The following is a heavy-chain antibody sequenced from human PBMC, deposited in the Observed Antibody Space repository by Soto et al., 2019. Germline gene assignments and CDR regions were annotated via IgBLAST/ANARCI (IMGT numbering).Heavy chain of an antibody. V-gene: IGHV4-4*02. Sequence: SETLSLTCAVSSGSISSSNWWSWVRQPPGKGLGWIGEIYHSGSTNYNPSLKSRVTISVDKSKNQFSLKLSSVTAADTAVCYCARGPSNYVPPAYYYYMDVWGKGTTVT. CDR1: SGSISSSNW. CDR3: ARGPSNYVPPAYYYYMDV. CDR2: IYHSGST. J-gene: IGHJ6*03. D-gene: IGHD4-4*01.